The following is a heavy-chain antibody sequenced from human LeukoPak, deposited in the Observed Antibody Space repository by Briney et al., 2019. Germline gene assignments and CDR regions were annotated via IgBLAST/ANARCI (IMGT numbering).Heavy chain of an antibody. J-gene: IGHJ5*02. CDR2: IIPIFGTA. Sequence: ASVKVSCKASGGTFSSYAVSWVRQAPGQGLEWMGGIIPIFGTANYAQKFQGRVTITTDESTSTAYMELSGLRSEDTAVYYCARARKVYYYDSSGPGWFDPWGQGTLVTVSS. V-gene: IGHV1-69*05. CDR1: GGTFSSYA. D-gene: IGHD3-22*01. CDR3: ARARKVYYYDSSGPGWFDP.